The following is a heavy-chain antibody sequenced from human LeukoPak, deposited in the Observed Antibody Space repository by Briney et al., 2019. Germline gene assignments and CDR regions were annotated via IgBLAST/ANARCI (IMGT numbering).Heavy chain of an antibody. D-gene: IGHD4-23*01. CDR2: INPSGGST. Sequence: GASVKVSCKASGYTFTSYYMHWVRQAPGQGLEWMGIINPSGGSTSYAQKFQGRVTMTRDMSTSTVYMELSSLRSEDTAVYYCAKDRGLRWSSYYFDYWGQGTLVTVSS. CDR3: AKDRGLRWSSYYFDY. V-gene: IGHV1-46*01. J-gene: IGHJ4*02. CDR1: GYTFTSYY.